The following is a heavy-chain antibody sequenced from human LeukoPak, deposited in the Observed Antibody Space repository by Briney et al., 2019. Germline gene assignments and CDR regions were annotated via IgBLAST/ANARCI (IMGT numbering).Heavy chain of an antibody. Sequence: PSETLSLTCAVYGGSFSGYYWSWIRQPPGKGLEWIGEINHSGSTNYNPSLKSRVTISVDTSKNQFSLKLSSVTAADTAVYYCARGRYCSSTSCAYYYYYGMDVWGQGTTVTVSS. V-gene: IGHV4-34*01. CDR2: INHSGST. CDR1: GGSFSGYY. CDR3: ARGRYCSSTSCAYYYYYGMDV. J-gene: IGHJ6*02. D-gene: IGHD2-2*01.